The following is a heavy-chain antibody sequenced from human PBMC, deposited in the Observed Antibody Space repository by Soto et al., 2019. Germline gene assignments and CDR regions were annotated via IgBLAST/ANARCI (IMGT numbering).Heavy chain of an antibody. D-gene: IGHD2-15*01. V-gene: IGHV3-33*08. Sequence: ESGGGVVQPGGSLRLSCTTSGFTFNTYGKHWVRQAPGKGLEWVAIIWYDGSNKYYADSVKGRFTISRDNSKNTLYLQMNSLRAEDTALYYCARSDCTGAYCYSWPFNYGVDVWGQGTAVTVSS. J-gene: IGHJ6*02. CDR1: GFTFNTYG. CDR2: IWYDGSNK. CDR3: ARSDCTGAYCYSWPFNYGVDV.